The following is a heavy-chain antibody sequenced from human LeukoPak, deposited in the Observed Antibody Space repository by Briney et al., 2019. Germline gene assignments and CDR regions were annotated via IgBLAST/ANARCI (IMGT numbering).Heavy chain of an antibody. Sequence: ASVKVSCKASGYTFTCYYMHWVRQAPGQGLEWMGWINPNSGGTNYAQKFQGRVTMTRDTSISTAYMELSRLRSDDTAVYYCARSPRTWIQLWAYFDYWGQGTLVTVSS. V-gene: IGHV1-2*02. CDR1: GYTFTCYY. CDR2: INPNSGGT. CDR3: ARSPRTWIQLWAYFDY. D-gene: IGHD5-18*01. J-gene: IGHJ4*02.